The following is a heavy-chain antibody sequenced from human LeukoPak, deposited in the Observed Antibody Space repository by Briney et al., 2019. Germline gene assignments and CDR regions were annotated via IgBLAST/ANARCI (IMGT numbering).Heavy chain of an antibody. D-gene: IGHD2-15*01. Sequence: SVKVSCKASGGTFSSYAISWVRQAPGQGLEWMGGIIPISGTANYAQKFQGRVTITADKSTSTAYMELSSLRSEDTAVYYCARVEGYCSGGSCYLDYWGQGTLVTVSS. CDR3: ARVEGYCSGGSCYLDY. J-gene: IGHJ4*02. CDR1: GGTFSSYA. CDR2: IIPISGTA. V-gene: IGHV1-69*06.